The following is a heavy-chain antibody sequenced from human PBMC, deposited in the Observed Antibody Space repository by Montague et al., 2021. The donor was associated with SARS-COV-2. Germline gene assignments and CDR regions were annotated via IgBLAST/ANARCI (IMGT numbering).Heavy chain of an antibody. J-gene: IGHJ6*02. CDR2: IYHSGST. D-gene: IGHD2-2*01. CDR3: ARDDYASGDDCYHNGIDV. CDR1: GYSINSGYY. V-gene: IGHV4-38-2*02. Sequence: SETLSLTCTVSGYSINSGYYWGWIRQPPGKGLEWIGSIYHSGSTXXNPSLKSRVTISVDTSKDQFSLKLSSVTAADTAVYYCARDDYASGDDCYHNGIDVWGQGTPVTVS.